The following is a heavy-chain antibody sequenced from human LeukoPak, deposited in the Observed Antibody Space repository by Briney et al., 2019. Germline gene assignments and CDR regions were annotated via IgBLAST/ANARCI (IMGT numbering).Heavy chain of an antibody. J-gene: IGHJ4*02. Sequence: GGSLRLSCAASGFTFSSYAMHWVRQAPGQGLEWMGIINPSGGSTSYAQKFQGRVTMTRDTSTSTVYMELSSLRSEDTAVYYCAREAWELSDYWGQGTLVTVSS. CDR2: INPSGGST. D-gene: IGHD1-26*01. CDR1: GFTFSSYA. V-gene: IGHV1-46*01. CDR3: AREAWELSDY.